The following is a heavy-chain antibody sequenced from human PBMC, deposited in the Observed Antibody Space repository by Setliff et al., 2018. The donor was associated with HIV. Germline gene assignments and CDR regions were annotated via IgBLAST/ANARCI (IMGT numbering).Heavy chain of an antibody. J-gene: IGHJ3*02. D-gene: IGHD2-8*01. Sequence: SVKVSCKASGGTFNNYTITWVRQAPGQGLEWMGRIIPILGMTNYAQRFQGRVTITADKSTSTAYMELNSLRSEDTAMYYCARDLGYCTNGACPLTAEGAFDIWGQGTMVNVSS. CDR2: IIPILGMT. CDR3: ARDLGYCTNGACPLTAEGAFDI. CDR1: GGTFNNYT. V-gene: IGHV1-69*04.